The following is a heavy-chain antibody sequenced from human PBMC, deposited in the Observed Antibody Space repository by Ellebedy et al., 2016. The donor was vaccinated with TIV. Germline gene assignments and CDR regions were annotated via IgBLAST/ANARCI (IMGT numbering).Heavy chain of an antibody. CDR2: IYYRGST. CDR1: GGSISSGGYY. V-gene: IGHV4-31*03. CDR3: ARWSGEGNWFDP. Sequence: MPSETLSLTCTVSGGSISSGGYYWSWIRQHPGKGLAWIGYIYYRGSTYYNPSLKSRLTISVDTSKNQFSLKLSSVTAADTAVYYCARWSGEGNWFDPWGQGTLVTVSS. J-gene: IGHJ5*02. D-gene: IGHD6-25*01.